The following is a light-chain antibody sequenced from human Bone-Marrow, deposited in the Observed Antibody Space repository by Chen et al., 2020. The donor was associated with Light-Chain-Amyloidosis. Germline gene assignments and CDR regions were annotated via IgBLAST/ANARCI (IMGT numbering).Light chain of an antibody. Sequence: SYELTQPPSVSVSPGQPARITCSGDDLPTKYAYWYQQKPGQAPVLVIHRDTERPSGISERFSGSSSGTTATLTISGVQAEDEADNHCQSADSSGTYEVIFGGGTKLTVL. CDR3: QSADSSGTYEVI. J-gene: IGLJ2*01. CDR2: RDT. V-gene: IGLV3-25*03. CDR1: DLPTKY.